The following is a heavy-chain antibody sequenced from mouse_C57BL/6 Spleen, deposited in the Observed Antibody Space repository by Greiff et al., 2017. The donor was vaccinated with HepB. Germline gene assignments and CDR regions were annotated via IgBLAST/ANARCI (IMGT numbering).Heavy chain of an antibody. CDR3: ARGALYYSNYYAMDY. J-gene: IGHJ4*01. CDR1: GFTFSSYG. Sequence: EVQRVESGGDLVKPGGSLKLSCAASGFTFSSYGMSWVRQTPDKRLEWVATISSGGSYTYYPDSVKGRFTISRDNAKNTLYLQMSSLKSEDTAMYYCARGALYYSNYYAMDYWGQGTSVTVSS. V-gene: IGHV5-6*01. D-gene: IGHD2-5*01. CDR2: ISSGGSYT.